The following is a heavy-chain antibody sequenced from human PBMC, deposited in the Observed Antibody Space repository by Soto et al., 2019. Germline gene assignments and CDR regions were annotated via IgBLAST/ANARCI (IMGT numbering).Heavy chain of an antibody. V-gene: IGHV4-4*02. D-gene: IGHD1-26*01. CDR3: SRVAGSNWFDP. CDR1: GGSISSSNW. CDR2: IHHSGST. J-gene: IGHJ5*02. Sequence: SETLSLTCAVSGGSISSSNWWSWVRQPPGKGLEWIGEIHHSGSTNYNPSLKSRVTISVDKSKNQFSLKLSSVTAADTAVYFCSRVAGSNWFDPSGQGTLVIVSA.